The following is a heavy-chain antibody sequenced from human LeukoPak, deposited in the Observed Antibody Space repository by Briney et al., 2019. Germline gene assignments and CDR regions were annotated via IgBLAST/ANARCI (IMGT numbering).Heavy chain of an antibody. V-gene: IGHV5-51*01. CDR2: IYPADSET. CDR3: ASGGWVGATVFDY. Sequence: GEPLKISCKPSGYSFTSYWIGWVRQMPGKGLEWMGIIYPADSETRYSPSFQGQVTISVDKSISTAYLQWSSLKASDTGIYYCASGGWVGATVFDYWGQGTRVTVPS. J-gene: IGHJ4*02. CDR1: GYSFTSYW. D-gene: IGHD1-26*01.